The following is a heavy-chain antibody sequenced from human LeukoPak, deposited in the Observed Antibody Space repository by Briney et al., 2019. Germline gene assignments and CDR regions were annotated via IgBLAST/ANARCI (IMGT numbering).Heavy chain of an antibody. CDR3: AKTTTGYSSGRYPAWPIDY. CDR2: ISGSGGGT. D-gene: IGHD2-15*01. J-gene: IGHJ4*02. Sequence: GGSLRLSCAASGFTFSSYAMSWVRQAPGKGPEWVSGISGSGGGTYYADSVKGRFTISRDNSKNTVYLQMDSLRAEDTAIYYCAKTTTGYSSGRYPAWPIDYWGQGTLVTVSS. V-gene: IGHV3-23*01. CDR1: GFTFSSYA.